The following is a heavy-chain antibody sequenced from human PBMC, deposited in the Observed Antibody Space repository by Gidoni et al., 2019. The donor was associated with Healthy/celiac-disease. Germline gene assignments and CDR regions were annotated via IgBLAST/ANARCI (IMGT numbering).Heavy chain of an antibody. CDR1: GGYISSSSYY. V-gene: IGHV4-39*07. CDR3: ARQPSSWYLNFDY. CDR2: IYYSGRT. Sequence: QLQLQESGPGLVKPSETLSLTCTVSGGYISSSSYYCGWIRQPPGKGLEWIGRIYYSGRTYYNPSLQSRVPISVDTSKNQFSLKLSSVTAADTAVYYCARQPSSWYLNFDYCGQGTLVTVSS. J-gene: IGHJ4*02. D-gene: IGHD6-13*01.